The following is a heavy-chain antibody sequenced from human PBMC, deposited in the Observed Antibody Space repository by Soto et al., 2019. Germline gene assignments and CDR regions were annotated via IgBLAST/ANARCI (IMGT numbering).Heavy chain of an antibody. D-gene: IGHD2-2*02. CDR2: IIPIFGTA. V-gene: IGHV1-69*01. Sequence: QVQLVQSGAEVKKPGSSVKVSCKASGGTFSSYAISWVRQAPGQGLEWMGGIIPIFGTANYAQKFRGRVTITADESTSTAYMELSSLRSEDTAVYYCARDKKIVVVPAAIGDYYYYGMDVWGQGTTVTVSS. CDR3: ARDKKIVVVPAAIGDYYYYGMDV. J-gene: IGHJ6*02. CDR1: GGTFSSYA.